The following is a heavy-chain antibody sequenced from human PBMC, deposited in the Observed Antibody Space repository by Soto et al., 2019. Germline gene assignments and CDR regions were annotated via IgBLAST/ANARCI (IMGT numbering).Heavy chain of an antibody. J-gene: IGHJ3*02. CDR2: FYYGGSS. V-gene: IGHV4-61*01. CDR3: ARGLVSRRSLDAFDI. CDR1: GGAVRGDNYY. D-gene: IGHD2-8*01. Sequence: SETLSLTCTVSGGAVRGDNYYWNWIRETPGKGLEWIGYFYYGGSSNYNPSLQSRVTISADTSKSQFSLNLSSVTAADTAIYYCARGLVSRRSLDAFDIWGQGIMVTVS.